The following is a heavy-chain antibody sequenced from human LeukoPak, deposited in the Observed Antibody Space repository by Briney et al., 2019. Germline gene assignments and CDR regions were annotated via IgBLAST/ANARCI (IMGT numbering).Heavy chain of an antibody. CDR1: GGTFSSYA. D-gene: IGHD3-9*01. V-gene: IGHV1-69*06. CDR2: IIPIFGTA. CDR3: VRQRTAYEILTGYQNWFDP. Sequence: SVKVSCKASGGTFSSYAISWVLQAPGQGLEWMGGIIPIFGTANYAQKFQGRVTITADKSTSTAYMELSSLRSEDTAVYFCVRQRTAYEILTGYQNWFDPWGQGTLVTVSS. J-gene: IGHJ5*02.